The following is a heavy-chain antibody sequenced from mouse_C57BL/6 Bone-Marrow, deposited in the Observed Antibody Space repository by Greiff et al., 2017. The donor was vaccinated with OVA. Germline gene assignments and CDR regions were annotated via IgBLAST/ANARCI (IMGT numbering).Heavy chain of an antibody. V-gene: IGHV1-55*01. Sequence: QVQLQQPGAELVKPGASVKMSCKASGYTFTSYWITWVKQRPGQGLEWIGDIYPGSGSTNYNEKFKSKATLTVDTSSSTAYMQLSSLTSEDSAVYYCARRIDSSGYGFAYWGQGTLVTVSA. D-gene: IGHD3-2*02. J-gene: IGHJ3*01. CDR1: GYTFTSYW. CDR3: ARRIDSSGYGFAY. CDR2: IYPGSGST.